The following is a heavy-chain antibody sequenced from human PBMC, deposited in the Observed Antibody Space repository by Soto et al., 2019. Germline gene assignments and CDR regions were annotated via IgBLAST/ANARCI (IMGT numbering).Heavy chain of an antibody. CDR1: GGSFSGYY. CDR3: ARTFSTVTTQPFYFDY. CDR2: INHSGST. V-gene: IGHV4-34*01. D-gene: IGHD4-17*01. J-gene: IGHJ4*02. Sequence: SETLSLTCAVYGGSFSGYYWSWIRQPPGKGLEWIGEINHSGSTNYNPSLKSRVTISVDTSKNQFSLKLSSVTAADTAVYYCARTFSTVTTQPFYFDYWGQGTLVTV.